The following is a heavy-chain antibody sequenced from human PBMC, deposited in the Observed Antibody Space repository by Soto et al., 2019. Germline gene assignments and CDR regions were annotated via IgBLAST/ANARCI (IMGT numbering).Heavy chain of an antibody. J-gene: IGHJ5*02. Sequence: QVQLVQSGGGVVQPGRSLRLSCAASGFDFNTYGLHWVRQAPGKGLEWVAGISFDGGNQYYADSVKGRFTISRDKSNNTLYLHMNSLGAEHTATYYCAKDSSVTAAGSGGWFDPWGQGTLVIVSS. CDR3: AKDSSVTAAGSGGWFDP. V-gene: IGHV3-30*18. CDR2: ISFDGGNQ. D-gene: IGHD6-13*01. CDR1: GFDFNTYG.